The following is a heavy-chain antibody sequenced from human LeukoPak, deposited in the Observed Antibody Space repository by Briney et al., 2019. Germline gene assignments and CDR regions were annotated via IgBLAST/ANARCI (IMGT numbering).Heavy chain of an antibody. CDR1: GYTFSSYW. Sequence: GESLRISCKGSGYTFSSYWIGWVRQMPGKGLEWMGIIYPGDSDTRYSPSLQGQVTISVDTSIGTAYLQWSSLKASDTAIYYCARQNDFRLDYWGQETLVTVSS. V-gene: IGHV5-51*01. D-gene: IGHD3-3*01. CDR2: IYPGDSDT. CDR3: ARQNDFRLDY. J-gene: IGHJ4*02.